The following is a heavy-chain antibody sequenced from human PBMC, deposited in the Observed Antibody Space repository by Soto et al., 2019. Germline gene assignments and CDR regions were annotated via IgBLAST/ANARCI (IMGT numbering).Heavy chain of an antibody. J-gene: IGHJ3*02. CDR3: AREGWKQQLRRAFDI. CDR2: IIPIFGTA. V-gene: IGHV1-69*13. D-gene: IGHD6-13*01. Sequence: EASVKVSCKASGGTFSSYAISWVRQAPGQGLEWMGGIIPIFGTANYAQKFQGRVTITADESTSTAYMELSSLRSEDTAVYYCAREGWKQQLRRAFDIWGQGKMVTVSS. CDR1: GGTFSSYA.